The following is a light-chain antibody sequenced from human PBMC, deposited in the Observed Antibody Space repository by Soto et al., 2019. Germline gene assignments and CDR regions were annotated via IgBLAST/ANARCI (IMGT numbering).Light chain of an antibody. CDR1: QRVSSTY. CDR2: GTS. CDR3: QQCSSSPLT. Sequence: EILLTQSPGTLSLSPGERATLSCRASQRVSSTYLAWYQQKPGQAPRLLIYGTSSRATGIPTRFSGSGSGTDFTLTISRLEPEDFAVYYCQQCSSSPLTFGGGTKVDIK. V-gene: IGKV3-20*01. J-gene: IGKJ4*01.